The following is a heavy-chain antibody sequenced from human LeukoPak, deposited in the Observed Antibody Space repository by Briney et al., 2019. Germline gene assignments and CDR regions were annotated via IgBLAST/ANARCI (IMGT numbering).Heavy chain of an antibody. D-gene: IGHD6-19*01. V-gene: IGHV3-53*01. J-gene: IGHJ5*02. CDR2: IYSGGST. Sequence: GGSLRLSCAASGFTVSSNYMSWVRQAPGKGLEWDSTIYSGGSTYYADSVKGRFTISRDTSKNTLYLQMNSLRAEDTAVYYCARESITSGWYLSWGQGTLVTVSS. CDR3: ARESITSGWYLS. CDR1: GFTVSSNY.